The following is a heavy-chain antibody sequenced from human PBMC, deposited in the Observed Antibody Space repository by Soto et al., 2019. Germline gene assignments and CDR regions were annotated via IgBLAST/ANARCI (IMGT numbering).Heavy chain of an antibody. CDR1: GYTFNKYG. CDR3: ARGRGVVIPAGTPNAFDV. Sequence: ASVKVSCTASGYTFNKYGFNWVRQAPGQGLEWMGRISAFNDYTNLAQKFQGRVTLTTDASTNTAYMELQILRSDDTAMYYCARGRGVVIPAGTPNAFDVWGQETKVTVS. D-gene: IGHD6-13*01. CDR2: ISAFNDYT. V-gene: IGHV1-18*01. J-gene: IGHJ3*01.